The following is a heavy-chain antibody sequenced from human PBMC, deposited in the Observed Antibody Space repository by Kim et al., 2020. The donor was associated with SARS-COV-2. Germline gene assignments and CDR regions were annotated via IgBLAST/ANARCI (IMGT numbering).Heavy chain of an antibody. Sequence: GGSLRLSCAASAFTFSNFSFHWVRQAPGKGLEWVSFISSGDDYTYYAESVQGRFTISRDNAKNSLVLQMNSLRAEDTGVYYCARDLRRGSFVSAFGMDV. J-gene: IGHJ6*01. V-gene: IGHV3-21*01. CDR1: AFTFSNFS. CDR3: ARDLRRGSFVSAFGMDV. CDR2: ISSGDDYT. D-gene: IGHD3-10*01.